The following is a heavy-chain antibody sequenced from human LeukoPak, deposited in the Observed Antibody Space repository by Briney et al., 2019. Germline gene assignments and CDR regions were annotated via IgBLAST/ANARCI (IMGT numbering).Heavy chain of an antibody. Sequence: PGGSLRLSCAASGFTFSSYSMNWVRQAPGKGLEWVSYISSSSSTIYYADSVKGRFTISRDNAKNSLYLQMNSLRDEDTAVYYCARVGRWGFWSGYYYYYYYMDVWGKGTTVTVSS. J-gene: IGHJ6*03. CDR2: ISSSSSTI. D-gene: IGHD3-3*01. CDR3: ARVGRWGFWSGYYYYYYYMDV. V-gene: IGHV3-48*02. CDR1: GFTFSSYS.